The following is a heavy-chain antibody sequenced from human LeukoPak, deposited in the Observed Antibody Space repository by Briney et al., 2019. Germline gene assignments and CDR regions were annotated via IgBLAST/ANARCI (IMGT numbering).Heavy chain of an antibody. CDR2: IIPIFGTA. V-gene: IGHV1-69*13. Sequence: SVKVSCKASGGTFSSYAISWVRQAPGQGLEWMGGIIPIFGTANYAQKFQGRVTITADESTSTAYMELSSLRSEDTAVYYCARGARYSGSFRSKFDYWAREPWSPSPQ. J-gene: IGHJ4*02. D-gene: IGHD1-26*01. CDR1: GGTFSSYA. CDR3: ARGARYSGSFRSKFDY.